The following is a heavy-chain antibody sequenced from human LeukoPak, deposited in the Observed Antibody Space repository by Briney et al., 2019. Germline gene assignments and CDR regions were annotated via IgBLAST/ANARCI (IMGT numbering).Heavy chain of an antibody. J-gene: IGHJ4*02. CDR3: ARNVRYFDWPYFDY. Sequence: GGSLRLSCAASGFTFSSYWMSWVRQAPGKGLEWVANIKQDGSEKYYVDSVKGRFTISRDNAKNSLYLQMNSLRAEDTAVYYCARNVRYFDWPYFDYWGQGTLVTVSS. V-gene: IGHV3-7*01. CDR1: GFTFSSYW. D-gene: IGHD3-9*01. CDR2: IKQDGSEK.